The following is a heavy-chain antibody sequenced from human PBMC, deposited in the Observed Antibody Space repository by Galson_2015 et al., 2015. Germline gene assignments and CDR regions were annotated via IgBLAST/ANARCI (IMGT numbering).Heavy chain of an antibody. J-gene: IGHJ4*02. CDR3: ARDLTGSSFDC. CDR2: INPNSGGT. D-gene: IGHD3-10*01. V-gene: IGHV1-2*06. Sequence: SVKVSCKASGYTFTDYYMHWVRQAPGQGLEWMGRINPNSGGTNYAQRFQGRVTMTRDTSISTVYMELSRLRSDDTAVYFCARDLTGSSFDCWGQGTLVTVSS. CDR1: GYTFTDYY.